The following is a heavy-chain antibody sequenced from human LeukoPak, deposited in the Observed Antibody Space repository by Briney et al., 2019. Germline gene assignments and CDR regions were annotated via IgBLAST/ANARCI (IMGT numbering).Heavy chain of an antibody. J-gene: IGHJ4*02. CDR3: ARDNYGSYSLNYSDY. D-gene: IGHD1-26*01. CDR2: IYTSGST. Sequence: PSETLSLTCTVSGDSISSYYWSWIRQPAGKGLEWIGRIYTSGSTNYNPSLKSRVTISVDKSKNQFSLKLSSVTAADSAVYYCARDNYGSYSLNYSDYWGQGTLLTVSS. V-gene: IGHV4-4*07. CDR1: GDSISSYY.